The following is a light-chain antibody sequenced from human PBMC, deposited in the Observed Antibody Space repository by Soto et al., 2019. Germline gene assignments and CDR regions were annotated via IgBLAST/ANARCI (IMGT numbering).Light chain of an antibody. J-gene: IGLJ1*01. CDR2: GNT. V-gene: IGLV1-40*01. CDR3: QSYENSRTGFYV. CDR1: SSDIGAGFV. Sequence: QSVLTQPPSVSGAPGQRVTISCTGSSSDIGAGFVVHWYQHLPGTAPKLLIYGNTNRPSGVPGRFSGSKSGTSASLVITGLQAEDEADYYCQSYENSRTGFYVFGTGTKLTVL.